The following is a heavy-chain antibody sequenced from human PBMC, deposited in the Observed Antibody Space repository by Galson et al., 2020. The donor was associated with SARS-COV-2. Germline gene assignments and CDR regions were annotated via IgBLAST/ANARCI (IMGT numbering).Heavy chain of an antibody. CDR3: ARDRNYYGSVSYLFGN. CDR2: IDPNSGGA. D-gene: IGHD3-10*01. V-gene: IGHV1-2*02. CDR1: GYTFTDNY. Sequence: ASVKVSCKASGYTFTDNYIQWVRQAPGEGLEWMGWIDPNSGGANHALKFLGRVTMTTDTSITTAYMELSSLTSDDTAVYYCARDRNYYGSVSYLFGNWGQGPLVSVSS. J-gene: IGHJ4*02.